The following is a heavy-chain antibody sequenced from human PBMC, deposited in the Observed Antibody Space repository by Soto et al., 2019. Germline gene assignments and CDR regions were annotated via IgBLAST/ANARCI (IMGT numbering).Heavy chain of an antibody. J-gene: IGHJ4*02. CDR1: GFTVSSNY. CDR3: ARESSGNYYFDY. D-gene: IGHD1-26*01. Sequence: EVQLVESGGGLVQPGGSLRLSCVVSGFTVSSNYMTWVRQTPGKGLECVSVIYTGGSTYYADSVKGRFTISRDNSKNTLYLQMNSLRAEDTAVYYCARESSGNYYFDYWGQGTLVTFSS. V-gene: IGHV3-53*01. CDR2: IYTGGST.